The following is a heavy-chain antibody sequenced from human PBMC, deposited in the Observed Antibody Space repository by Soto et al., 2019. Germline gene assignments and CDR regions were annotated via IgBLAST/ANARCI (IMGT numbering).Heavy chain of an antibody. CDR2: IYYSGST. J-gene: IGHJ6*02. D-gene: IGHD5-12*01. CDR1: GGSVSSGSYY. Sequence: SETLSLTCTVSGGSVSSGSYYWSWIRQSPGKGLEWIGYIYYSGSTNYNPSLRSRVTISVDTSKNQFSLKLSSVTAADTAVYYCARASLEQVAFQYYGMDVWGQGTTVTVSS. V-gene: IGHV4-61*01. CDR3: ARASLEQVAFQYYGMDV.